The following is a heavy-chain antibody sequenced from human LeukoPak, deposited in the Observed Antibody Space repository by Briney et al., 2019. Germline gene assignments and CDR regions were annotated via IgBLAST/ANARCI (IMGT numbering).Heavy chain of an antibody. CDR2: ISGSSSYI. CDR1: GFTFSSYS. Sequence: GGSLRLSCAASGFTFSSYSMNWVRQAPGKGLEWVSSISGSSSYINYADSVKGRFTISRDNAQNSLFLQLNSLRAEDTAVYYCAKQVVAAVDVFDYWGQGTLVTVSS. J-gene: IGHJ4*02. V-gene: IGHV3-21*04. CDR3: AKQVVAAVDVFDY. D-gene: IGHD6-13*01.